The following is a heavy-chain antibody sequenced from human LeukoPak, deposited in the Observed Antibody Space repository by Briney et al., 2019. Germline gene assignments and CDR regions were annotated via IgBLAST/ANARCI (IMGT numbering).Heavy chain of an antibody. CDR2: ISTYNGDT. Sequence: GASVKVSCKASGYTFSNYVLSWVRQAPGQGLEWMGWISTYNGDTNYAQNLQGRVTMTTDTSTSTAYMELRSLTSDDPAVYFCARGTVMPSFDYWGQGTLVTVSS. J-gene: IGHJ4*02. CDR1: GYTFSNYV. CDR3: ARGTVMPSFDY. D-gene: IGHD3-16*01. V-gene: IGHV1-18*01.